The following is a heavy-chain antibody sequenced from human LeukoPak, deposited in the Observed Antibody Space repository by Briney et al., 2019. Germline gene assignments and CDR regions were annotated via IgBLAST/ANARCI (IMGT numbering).Heavy chain of an antibody. CDR3: ARDCDTHRPLNWFDP. CDR1: GFTFSSHS. CDR2: IWYDGSNK. J-gene: IGHJ5*02. Sequence: GGSLRLSCAASGFTFSSHSMHWVRQAPGKGLEWVAVIWYDGSNKYYADSVKGRFTISRDNSKNTLYLQMNSLRAEDTAVCYCARDCDTHRPLNWFDPWGQGTLVTVSS. V-gene: IGHV3-33*08. D-gene: IGHD2-2*02.